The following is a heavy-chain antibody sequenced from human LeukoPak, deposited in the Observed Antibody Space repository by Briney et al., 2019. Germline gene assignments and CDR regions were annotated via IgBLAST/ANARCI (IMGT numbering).Heavy chain of an antibody. D-gene: IGHD1-14*01. CDR1: GGSISSGGYY. CDR2: IYHSGST. J-gene: IGHJ3*02. CDR3: ARDLLRDSLTQFDI. Sequence: SQTLSLTCTVSGGSISSGGYYWSWIRQPPGKGLEWIGYIYHSGSTYYNPSLKSRVTISVDRSKNQFSLKLSSVTAADTAVYYCARDLLRDSLTQFDIWGQGTMVTVPS. V-gene: IGHV4-30-2*01.